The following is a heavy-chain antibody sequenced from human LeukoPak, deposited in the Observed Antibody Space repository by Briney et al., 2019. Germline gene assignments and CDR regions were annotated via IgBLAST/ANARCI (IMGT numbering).Heavy chain of an antibody. CDR1: GRTFSSYA. CDR2: IIPIFGTA. Sequence: SVKVSCNAFGRTFSSYAIRWVRQAPGQGLECMGGIIPIFGTANYAQKFQGRVTITADKSTSTAYMELSSLRSEDTAVYYCARDALGIYTSYYYGMDVWGKGTTVTVSS. J-gene: IGHJ6*04. D-gene: IGHD4-11*01. V-gene: IGHV1-69*06. CDR3: ARDALGIYTSYYYGMDV.